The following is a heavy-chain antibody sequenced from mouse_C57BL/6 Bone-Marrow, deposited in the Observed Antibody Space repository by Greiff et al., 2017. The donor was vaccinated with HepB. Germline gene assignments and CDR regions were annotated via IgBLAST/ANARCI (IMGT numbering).Heavy chain of an antibody. Sequence: QVQLQQPGAELVRPGSSVKLSCKASGYTFTSYWMHWVKQRPIQGLEWIGNIDPSDSETHYNQKFKDKATLTVDKSSSTAYMQLSSLTSEDSAVYYCAIVYDGYYGSAMDYWGQGTSVTVSS. V-gene: IGHV1-52*01. CDR2: IDPSDSET. CDR3: AIVYDGYYGSAMDY. D-gene: IGHD2-3*01. CDR1: GYTFTSYW. J-gene: IGHJ4*01.